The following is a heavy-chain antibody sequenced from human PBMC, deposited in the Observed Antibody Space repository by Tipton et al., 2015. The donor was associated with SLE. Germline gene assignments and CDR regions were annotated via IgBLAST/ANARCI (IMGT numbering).Heavy chain of an antibody. J-gene: IGHJ3*02. CDR3: ARDPPGMIVPAAIADAFDI. CDR1: GYSISSGYY. D-gene: IGHD2-2*01. CDR2: IYHSGST. V-gene: IGHV4-38-2*02. Sequence: LRLSCTVSGYSISSGYYRGWIRQPPGKGLEWIGSIYHSGSTYYNPSLKSRLTISVDTSKNQFSLKLSSVTAADTAVYYCARDPPGMIVPAAIADAFDIWGQGTMVTVSS.